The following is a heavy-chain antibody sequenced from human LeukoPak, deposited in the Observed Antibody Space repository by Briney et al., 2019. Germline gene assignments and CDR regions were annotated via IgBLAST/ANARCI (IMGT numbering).Heavy chain of an antibody. D-gene: IGHD6-19*01. V-gene: IGHV3-11*06. CDR2: ISSSSSYI. CDR1: GFTFSDHY. J-gene: IGHJ6*03. Sequence: PGGSLRLSCAASGFTFSDHYMSWIRQAPGKGLEWVSSISSSSSYIYYADSVKGRFTISRDNAKNSLYLQMNSLRAEDTAVYYCARDFPPKGDGSGWEYYYYYMDVWGKGTTVTVSS. CDR3: ARDFPPKGDGSGWEYYYYYMDV.